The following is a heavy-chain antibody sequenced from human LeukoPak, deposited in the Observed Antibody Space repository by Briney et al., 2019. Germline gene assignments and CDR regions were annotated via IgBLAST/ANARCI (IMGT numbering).Heavy chain of an antibody. V-gene: IGHV4-39*01. CDR3: ARHRYFFSSGRYEVDWFDT. Sequence: PSETLSLTCTVAGGSISSISHYWGWIRQPPGKGLEWIGSIYYSGRTNYNPSLKSRVTISADTSKNQFSLKLTSVTAADTAVYYCARHRYFFSSGRYEVDWFDTWGQGTLATVSS. CDR1: GGSISSISHY. CDR2: IYYSGRT. D-gene: IGHD3-10*01. J-gene: IGHJ5*02.